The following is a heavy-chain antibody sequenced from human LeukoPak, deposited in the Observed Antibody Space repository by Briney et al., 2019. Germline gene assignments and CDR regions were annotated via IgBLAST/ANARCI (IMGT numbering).Heavy chain of an antibody. CDR2: ISGSGSDI. J-gene: IGHJ4*02. Sequence: GGSLRLSCVVSGFGFSDSYMTWIRQTPGKGLEWLAYISGSGSDIYYAGSVKGRFTISRDNAKNSLYLQMNSLRPDDTALYYCSTDPRLLIYWGQGTLVTVSS. D-gene: IGHD2-8*01. CDR1: GFGFSDSY. CDR3: STDPRLLIY. V-gene: IGHV3-11*01.